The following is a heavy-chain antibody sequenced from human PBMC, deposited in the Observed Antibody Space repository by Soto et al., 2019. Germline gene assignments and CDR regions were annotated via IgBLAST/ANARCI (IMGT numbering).Heavy chain of an antibody. CDR1: GYTFTSYG. CDR2: INPIFGTA. CDR3: ARDESHGMDV. V-gene: IGHV1-69*05. J-gene: IGHJ6*02. Sequence: SVKASCKASGYTFTSYGISWVRQAPGQGLEWMGGINPIFGTANYAQKFQGRVTITTDESTSTAYMELSSLRFEDTAVYYCARDESHGMDVWGQGTTVTVSS.